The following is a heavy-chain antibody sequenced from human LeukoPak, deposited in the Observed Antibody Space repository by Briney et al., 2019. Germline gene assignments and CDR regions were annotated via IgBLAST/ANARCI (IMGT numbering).Heavy chain of an antibody. CDR2: IYYSGSS. Sequence: PSETLSLTCTVSGGSISSSSYYWGWIRQPPGKGLEWIGSIYYSGSSYYNPSLKSRVTISVDTSKNQFSLKLSSATAADTAVYYCARVSCGGDCFDFDYWGQGTLVTVSS. V-gene: IGHV4-39*07. D-gene: IGHD2-21*02. CDR3: ARVSCGGDCFDFDY. CDR1: GGSISSSSYY. J-gene: IGHJ4*02.